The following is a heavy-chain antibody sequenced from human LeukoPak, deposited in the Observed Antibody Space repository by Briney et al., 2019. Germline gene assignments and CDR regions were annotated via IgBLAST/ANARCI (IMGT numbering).Heavy chain of an antibody. Sequence: PSETLSLTCSVSGDSISSSESHWSWIRQPAGKGLEWIGRIYTSGSTNYNPSLKSRVTISVDTSKNQFSLKLSSVTAADTAVYYCARVPRYFDWLFDYWGQGTPVTVSS. J-gene: IGHJ4*02. CDR1: GDSISSSESH. V-gene: IGHV4-61*02. CDR2: IYTSGST. D-gene: IGHD3-9*01. CDR3: ARVPRYFDWLFDY.